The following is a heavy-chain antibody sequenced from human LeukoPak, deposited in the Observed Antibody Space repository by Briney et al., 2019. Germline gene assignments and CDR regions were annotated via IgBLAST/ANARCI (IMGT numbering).Heavy chain of an antibody. CDR3: AREYRYGSGSYSGDAFDI. CDR1: GGTFSSYA. J-gene: IGHJ3*02. Sequence: SVKVSCKASGGTFSSYAISWVRQAPGQGLEWMGGIILIFGTANYAQKFQGRVTITADESTSTAYMELSSLRSEDTAVYYCAREYRYGSGSYSGDAFDIWGQGTMVTVSS. D-gene: IGHD3-10*01. V-gene: IGHV1-69*13. CDR2: IILIFGTA.